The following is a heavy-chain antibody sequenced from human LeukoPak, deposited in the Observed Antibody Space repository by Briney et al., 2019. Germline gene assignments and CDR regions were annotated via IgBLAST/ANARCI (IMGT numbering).Heavy chain of an antibody. CDR1: GFTFSRYE. CDR3: ARESMLAGFDI. Sequence: GGSLRLSCAASGFTFSRYEMNWVRQAPGKGLEWVSYISSSGSTIYYADSVKGRFTISRDNAKNSLYLQMNSLRAEDTAVYYCARESMLAGFDIWGQGTMVTVSS. CDR2: ISSSGSTI. J-gene: IGHJ3*02. V-gene: IGHV3-48*03. D-gene: IGHD2-8*01.